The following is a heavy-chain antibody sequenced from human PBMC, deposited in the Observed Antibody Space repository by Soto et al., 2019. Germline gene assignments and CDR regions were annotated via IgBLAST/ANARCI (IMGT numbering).Heavy chain of an antibody. CDR3: ARERTGTTSMDV. V-gene: IGHV1-8*01. CDR2: MNPNSGNT. CDR1: GYTFTSYD. J-gene: IGHJ6*02. Sequence: QVQLVQSGAEVKKPGASVKVSCKASGYTFTSYDINWVRQATGQGLEWMGWMNPNSGNTGYAQKFQGRVTMTRNTSISTAYMELCCLRSEDTAVYYCARERTGTTSMDVWSQGTTVTVSS. D-gene: IGHD1-1*01.